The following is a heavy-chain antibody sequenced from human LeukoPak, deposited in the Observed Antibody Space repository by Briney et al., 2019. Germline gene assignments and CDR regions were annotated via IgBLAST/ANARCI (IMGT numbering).Heavy chain of an antibody. V-gene: IGHV4-39*07. CDR2: IYYSGST. Sequence: SETLSLTCTVSGGSISSSSYYWGWIRQPPGKGLEWIGSIYYSGSTYYNPSLKSRVTISVDTSKDQFSLKLSSVTAADTAVYYCARVYYFDYWGQGTLVTVSS. CDR1: GGSISSSSYY. J-gene: IGHJ4*02. CDR3: ARVYYFDY.